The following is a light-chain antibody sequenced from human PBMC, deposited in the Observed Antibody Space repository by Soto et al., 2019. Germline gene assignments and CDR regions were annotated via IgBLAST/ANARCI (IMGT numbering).Light chain of an antibody. V-gene: IGLV2-14*01. CDR3: SSYTSSSTLFYV. CDR2: DVS. CDR1: SSDVGGYNY. J-gene: IGLJ1*01. Sequence: QSALTQPASVSGPPGQSITISCTGTSSDVGGYNYVSWYQQHPGKAPKLMIYDVSNRPSGVSNRFSGSKSGNTASLTISGLQAEDEADYYCSSYTSSSTLFYVFGTGTKVTXL.